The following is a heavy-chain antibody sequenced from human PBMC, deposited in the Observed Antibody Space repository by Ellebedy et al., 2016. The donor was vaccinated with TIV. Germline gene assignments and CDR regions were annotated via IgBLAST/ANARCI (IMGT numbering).Heavy chain of an antibody. CDR2: IWNDGIKK. J-gene: IGHJ4*01. CDR1: GFTSSSYG. Sequence: GASLRLSXAASGFTSSSYGMHWVRQTPDKGLEWVAVIWNDGIKKYYADSVKGRFTISRDNSKNTVSLQMNSLRAEDTAVYYCARDGLNYDSSGYYGWGQGTLVTVSS. V-gene: IGHV3-33*01. CDR3: ARDGLNYDSSGYYG. D-gene: IGHD3-22*01.